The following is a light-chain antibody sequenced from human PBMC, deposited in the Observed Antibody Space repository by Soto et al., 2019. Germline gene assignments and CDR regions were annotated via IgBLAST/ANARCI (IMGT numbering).Light chain of an antibody. V-gene: IGKV3-20*01. CDR2: EAS. Sequence: FVLTQSPGTLSLSPGERATLSCRASQTVRGNYIAWYQQKPGQAPRVLIFEASRRATGTPDRFSGSGSVTDFTLTISRLEPEDLAVYYCQQYVNSPFTFGQGTNLEI. J-gene: IGKJ2*01. CDR3: QQYVNSPFT. CDR1: QTVRGNY.